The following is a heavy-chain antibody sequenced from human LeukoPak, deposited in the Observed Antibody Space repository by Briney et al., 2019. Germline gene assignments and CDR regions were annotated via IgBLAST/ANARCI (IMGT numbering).Heavy chain of an antibody. Sequence: GGSLRLSCAASGFTFSSYAMSWVRQAPGKGLEWVSPISGSGGSTYYADSVKGRFTISRDNSKNMLYLQMNSLRAEDAAVYYCAKGGYCSSTSCYDYYYYGMDVWGQGTTVTVSS. CDR3: AKGGYCSSTSCYDYYYYGMDV. CDR1: GFTFSSYA. D-gene: IGHD2-2*01. V-gene: IGHV3-23*01. J-gene: IGHJ6*02. CDR2: ISGSGGST.